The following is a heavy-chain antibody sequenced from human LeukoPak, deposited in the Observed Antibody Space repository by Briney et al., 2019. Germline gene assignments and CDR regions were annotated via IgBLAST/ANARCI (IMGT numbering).Heavy chain of an antibody. D-gene: IGHD2-15*01. Sequence: SETLSLTCAVSGGSISSDNYYWSWIRQPPGKGLEWIGYLYYSGSTSYNPSLKSRVTISVDTSKNQFSLKLSSVTAADTAVYYCARGYSIGNSYYGMDVWGQGTTVTVSS. V-gene: IGHV4-61*01. J-gene: IGHJ6*02. CDR3: ARGYSIGNSYYGMDV. CDR1: GGSISSDNYY. CDR2: LYYSGST.